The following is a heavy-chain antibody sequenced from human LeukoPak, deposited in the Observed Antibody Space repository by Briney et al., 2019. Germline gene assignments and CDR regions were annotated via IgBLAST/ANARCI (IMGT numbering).Heavy chain of an antibody. D-gene: IGHD5-18*01. CDR3: ARDRNTAMPTDYYYYMDV. Sequence: ASVKVSCKVSGYTLTELSMHWVRQAPGKGLEWMGGFDPEDGETIYAQKFQGRVTMTRDTSISTAYMELSRLRSDDTAVYYCARDRNTAMPTDYYYYMDVWGKGTTVTVSS. V-gene: IGHV1-24*01. J-gene: IGHJ6*03. CDR2: FDPEDGET. CDR1: GYTLTELS.